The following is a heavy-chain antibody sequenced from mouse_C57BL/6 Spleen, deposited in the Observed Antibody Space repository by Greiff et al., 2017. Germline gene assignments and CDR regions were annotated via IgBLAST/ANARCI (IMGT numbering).Heavy chain of an antibody. J-gene: IGHJ4*01. CDR2: ISGGGGNT. D-gene: IGHD1-1*01. CDR3: TRDGSSYLPYAMDY. V-gene: IGHV5-9*01. Sequence: EVKLMESGGGLVKPGGSLKLSCAASGFTFSSYTMSWVRQTPEKRLGWVATISGGGGNTYYPDSVKGRFTISRDNAKNTLYLQMSSLRSEDTALYYCTRDGSSYLPYAMDYWGQGTSVTVSS. CDR1: GFTFSSYT.